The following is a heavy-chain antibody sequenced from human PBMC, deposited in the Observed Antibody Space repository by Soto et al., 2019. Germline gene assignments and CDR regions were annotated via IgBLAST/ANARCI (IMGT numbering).Heavy chain of an antibody. J-gene: IGHJ4*02. D-gene: IGHD7-27*01. CDR3: TKGPSGDKVDS. CDR2: IYSGGNI. V-gene: IGHV4-30-4*01. Sequence: QVRLQESGPGLVKPSQTLSLTCTVSGGSISTVTYAWIRQPPDKGLEWIGHIYSGGNIYYNPSLRGRVTISVDTSKNQFSLNLNSVSAADTAVYYCTKGPSGDKVDSWGQGTLVTVSS. CDR1: GGSISTVT.